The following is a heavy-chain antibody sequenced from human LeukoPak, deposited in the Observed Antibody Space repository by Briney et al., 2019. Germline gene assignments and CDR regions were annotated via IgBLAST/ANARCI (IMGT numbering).Heavy chain of an antibody. CDR2: IYYSGST. D-gene: IGHD5-12*01. V-gene: IGHV4-59*11. Sequence: SETLSLTCTVSGGSISSHYWSWIRQPPGKGLEWIGCIYYSGSTNYNPSLQSRVTISLDRSKNQFSLKLSSMTAADTAVYYCASGNTGYDRDSFDIWGQGTMVTVSS. CDR3: ASGNTGYDRDSFDI. CDR1: GGSISSHY. J-gene: IGHJ3*02.